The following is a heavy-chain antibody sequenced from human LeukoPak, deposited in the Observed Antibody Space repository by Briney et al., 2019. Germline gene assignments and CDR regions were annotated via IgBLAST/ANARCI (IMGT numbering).Heavy chain of an antibody. J-gene: IGHJ6*02. Sequence: GGSLRLSCAASGFTFSSYAMSWVRQAPGKGLEWVSAISGSGGSTYYADSVKGRFTISRDNSKNTLYLQMNSLRAEDTAVYYRAKGLPTGLLWFGELYPSYGMDVWGQGTTVTVSS. V-gene: IGHV3-23*01. CDR1: GFTFSSYA. D-gene: IGHD3-10*01. CDR2: ISGSGGST. CDR3: AKGLPTGLLWFGELYPSYGMDV.